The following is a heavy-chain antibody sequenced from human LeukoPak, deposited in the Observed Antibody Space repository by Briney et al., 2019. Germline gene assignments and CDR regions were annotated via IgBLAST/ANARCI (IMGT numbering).Heavy chain of an antibody. CDR2: IYYSGST. CDR3: AREVGATHWFDP. J-gene: IGHJ5*02. Sequence: SETLSLTSAVYGGSFSGYYWSWIRQPPGKGLEWIGYIYYSGSTNYNPSLKSRVTISVDTSKNQFSLKLSSVTAADTAVYYCAREVGATHWFDPWGQGTLVTVSS. V-gene: IGHV4-59*01. D-gene: IGHD1-26*01. CDR1: GGSFSGYY.